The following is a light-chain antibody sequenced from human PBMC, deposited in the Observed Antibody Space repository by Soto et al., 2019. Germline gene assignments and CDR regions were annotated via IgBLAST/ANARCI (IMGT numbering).Light chain of an antibody. CDR2: SNN. Sequence: QSVLTQPPSASGTPGQRVTISCSGSSSNIGRNSVNWYRQFPGTAPKLLIYSNNQRPSGVPDRFSGSKSGTSASLAISGLRSEHEADYFCEAWDDSLNGLYVFVTGTKVTVL. V-gene: IGLV1-44*01. J-gene: IGLJ1*01. CDR1: SSNIGRNS. CDR3: EAWDDSLNGLYV.